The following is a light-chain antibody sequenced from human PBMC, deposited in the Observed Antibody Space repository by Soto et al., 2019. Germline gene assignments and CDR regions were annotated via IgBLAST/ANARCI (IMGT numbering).Light chain of an antibody. CDR2: GAS. J-gene: IGKJ1*01. CDR1: QSVSSN. V-gene: IGKV3-15*01. CDR3: QHYGNSLWT. Sequence: EIVMTQSPATLSVSPGERATLSCRASQSVSSNLAWYQQKPGQAPRLLIYGASTRATGIPARFSGSGSGTEFTLTISRLEPEDFAVYFCQHYGNSLWTFGQGTKVDIK.